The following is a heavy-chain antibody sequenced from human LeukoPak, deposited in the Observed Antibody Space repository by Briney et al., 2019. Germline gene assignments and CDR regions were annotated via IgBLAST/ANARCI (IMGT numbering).Heavy chain of an antibody. V-gene: IGHV3-74*01. CDR1: GFTFSNYW. CDR3: ASLFYDSSGTVDY. CDR2: INSDGSST. J-gene: IGHJ4*02. D-gene: IGHD3-22*01. Sequence: PGGSLRLSCAASGFTFSNYWMHWVRHAPGKGLVWVSRINSDGSSTSYADSVKGRFTISRDNAKNTLYLQMNSLRAEDTAVYYCASLFYDSSGTVDYWGQGTLVTVSS.